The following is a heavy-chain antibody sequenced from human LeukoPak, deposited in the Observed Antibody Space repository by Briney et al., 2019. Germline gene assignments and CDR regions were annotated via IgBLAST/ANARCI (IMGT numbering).Heavy chain of an antibody. J-gene: IGHJ4*02. CDR1: GYTFTSYG. Sequence: ASVKVSCKASGYTFTSYGISWVRQAPGQGLEWMGWISAYNGNTNYAQKLQGRVTMTTDTSTSTAYMELRSLRSDPTAVYYCAREVSGWYYFDYWGPGNLVTVSS. V-gene: IGHV1-18*01. CDR3: AREVSGWYYFDY. D-gene: IGHD6-19*01. CDR2: ISAYNGNT.